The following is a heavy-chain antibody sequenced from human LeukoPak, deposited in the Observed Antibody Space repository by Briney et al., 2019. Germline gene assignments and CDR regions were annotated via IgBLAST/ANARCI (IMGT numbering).Heavy chain of an antibody. V-gene: IGHV4-59*01. D-gene: IGHD2-2*01. J-gene: IGHJ4*02. CDR3: ARDIVVVPAAMPVAYYFDY. CDR1: GGSISSYY. CDR2: IYYSGST. Sequence: PSETLSLTCTVSGGSISSYYWSWIRQPPGKGLEWIGYIYYSGSTNYNPSLKSRVTISVDTSKNQFSLKLSSVTAADTAVYYCARDIVVVPAAMPVAYYFDYWGQGTLVTVSS.